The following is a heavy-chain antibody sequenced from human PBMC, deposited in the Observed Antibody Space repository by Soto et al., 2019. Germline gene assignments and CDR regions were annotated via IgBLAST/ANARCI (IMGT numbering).Heavy chain of an antibody. Sequence: WASVKVSCKASGYTFTSYDINWVRQATGQGLEWMGWMSPNSGNAGYAQKFQGRATMTRDTSKSTAYMELSSLRSEDTAVYYCARQWELSGYYYGMDVWGQGTTVTVSS. D-gene: IGHD1-26*01. CDR1: GYTFTSYD. J-gene: IGHJ6*02. CDR3: ARQWELSGYYYGMDV. CDR2: MSPNSGNA. V-gene: IGHV1-8*01.